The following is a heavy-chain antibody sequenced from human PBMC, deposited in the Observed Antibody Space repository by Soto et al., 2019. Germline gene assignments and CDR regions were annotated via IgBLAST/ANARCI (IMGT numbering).Heavy chain of an antibody. CDR1: GFTFSNYD. Sequence: EMQLLESGGDLVQPGGSLRLSCAASGFTFSNYDMSWVRQAPGKGLELVSTITASGTRTYYADSVKGRFTISRDNAKNSLYLQMNSLRAEDTAVYYCARKVDYWGQGTLVTVSS. CDR2: ITASGTRT. V-gene: IGHV3-23*01. CDR3: ARKVDY. J-gene: IGHJ4*02.